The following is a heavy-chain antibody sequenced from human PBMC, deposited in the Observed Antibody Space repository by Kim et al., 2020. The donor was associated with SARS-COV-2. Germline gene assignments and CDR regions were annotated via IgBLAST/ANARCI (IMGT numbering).Heavy chain of an antibody. V-gene: IGHV3-48*02. CDR3: ARVSYDILTGYYPNYFDY. CDR1: GFTFSSYS. CDR2: ISSSSSTM. D-gene: IGHD3-9*01. J-gene: IGHJ4*02. Sequence: GGSLRLSCAASGFTFSSYSMNWVRQAPGKGLEWVSYISSSSSTMYYADSVKGRFTISRDNAKNSLYLQMNSLRDEDTAVYYCARVSYDILTGYYPNYFDYWGQGTLVTVFS.